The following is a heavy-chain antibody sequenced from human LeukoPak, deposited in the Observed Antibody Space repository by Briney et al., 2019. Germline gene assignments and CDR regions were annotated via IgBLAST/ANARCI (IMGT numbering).Heavy chain of an antibody. CDR2: ISYDGSNK. Sequence: GGSLRLSCAASGFTFSSYGVHWVRQAPGKGLEWVAVISYDGSNKYYADSVKGRFTISRDNSKNTLYLQMNSLRAEDTAVYYCAKGRFSGWEIDYWGQGTLVTVSS. D-gene: IGHD6-19*01. CDR1: GFTFSSYG. J-gene: IGHJ4*02. CDR3: AKGRFSGWEIDY. V-gene: IGHV3-30*18.